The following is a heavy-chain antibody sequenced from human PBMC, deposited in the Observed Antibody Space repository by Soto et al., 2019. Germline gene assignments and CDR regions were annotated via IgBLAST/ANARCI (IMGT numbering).Heavy chain of an antibody. Sequence: ASVKVSCKASGGTFSSYAISWVRQAPGQGLEWMGGTIPIFGTANYAQKFQGRVTITADKSTSTAYMELSSLRSEDTAVYYCARESPVYGDYEATGIFDYWGQGTLVTVSS. J-gene: IGHJ4*02. CDR2: TIPIFGTA. V-gene: IGHV1-69*06. D-gene: IGHD4-17*01. CDR3: ARESPVYGDYEATGIFDY. CDR1: GGTFSSYA.